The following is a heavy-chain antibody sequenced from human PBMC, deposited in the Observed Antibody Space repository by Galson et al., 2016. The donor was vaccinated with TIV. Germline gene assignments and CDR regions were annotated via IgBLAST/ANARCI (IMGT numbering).Heavy chain of an antibody. D-gene: IGHD3-3*02. CDR2: ISSSATFI. CDR1: GFTFSSYT. Sequence: SLRLSCAASGFTFSSYTMYWVRQAPGKEPQWVSSISSSATFIYYADSLKGRFTISRDNTNYLLYLEMNSLRVEDTAIYYCARKSQPTIFGVSIFDYWGQGTVVTVSS. J-gene: IGHJ4*02. CDR3: ARKSQPTIFGVSIFDY. V-gene: IGHV3-21*01.